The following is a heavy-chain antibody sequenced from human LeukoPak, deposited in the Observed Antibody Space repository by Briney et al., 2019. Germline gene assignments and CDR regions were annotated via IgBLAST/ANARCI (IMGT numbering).Heavy chain of an antibody. V-gene: IGHV3-7*01. CDR1: GFTFSTYW. Sequence: GGSLRLSCAASGFTFSTYWMSWVRQAPGKGLEWVANIKEDGSEKYYVDSVKGRFTISRDNAKNSLYLQMNSLRVEDTAVYCCARTGARGYYGMDVWGQGTTVTVSS. D-gene: IGHD4/OR15-4a*01. J-gene: IGHJ6*02. CDR2: IKEDGSEK. CDR3: ARTGARGYYGMDV.